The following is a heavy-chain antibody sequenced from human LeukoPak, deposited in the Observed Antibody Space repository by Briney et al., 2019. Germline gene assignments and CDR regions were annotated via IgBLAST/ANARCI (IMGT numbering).Heavy chain of an antibody. Sequence: ASVTVSCKASGYSFTGYYMRWVRQPPGQGLEWMGWINPNRGGNKYAQKFQGSVTMTRYTSISTAYMELSRLRADDTDVYYCARENIAVAGTNDYWGQGTMVTVSS. D-gene: IGHD6-19*01. V-gene: IGHV1-2*02. CDR1: GYSFTGYY. J-gene: IGHJ4*02. CDR3: ARENIAVAGTNDY. CDR2: INPNRGGN.